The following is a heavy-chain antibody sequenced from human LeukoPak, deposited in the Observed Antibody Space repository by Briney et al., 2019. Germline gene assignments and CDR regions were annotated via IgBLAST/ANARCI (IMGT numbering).Heavy chain of an antibody. D-gene: IGHD6-6*01. CDR2: IYYSGST. Sequence: PSQTLSLTCAVSGGSISSGGYYWSWIRQHPGKGLEWIGYIYYSGSTYYNPSLKSRVTISVDTSKNQFSLKLSSVTAADTAVYYCARSTTKYRWRVNWFDPWGQGTLVTVSS. CDR1: GGSISSGGYY. CDR3: ARSTTKYRWRVNWFDP. J-gene: IGHJ5*02. V-gene: IGHV4-31*11.